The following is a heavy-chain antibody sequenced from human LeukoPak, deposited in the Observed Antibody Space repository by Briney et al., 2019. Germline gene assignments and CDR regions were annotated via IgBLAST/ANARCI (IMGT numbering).Heavy chain of an antibody. CDR2: INPNSGNT. CDR1: GYTFTSYD. D-gene: IGHD3-22*01. Sequence: GASVKVSFKASGYTFTSYDINWVRQATGQGREWMGWINPNSGNTGYAQKFQGRVTITRNTSISTPDMELSSLRYEHMAVYYSARELYYDSSGYYKWGRGTLVAVPS. CDR3: ARELYYDSSGYYK. J-gene: IGHJ4*02. V-gene: IGHV1-8*03.